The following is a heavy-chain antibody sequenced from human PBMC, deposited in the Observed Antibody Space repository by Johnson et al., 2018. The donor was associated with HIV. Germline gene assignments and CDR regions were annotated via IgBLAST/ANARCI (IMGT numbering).Heavy chain of an antibody. CDR1: GFTFSSYG. V-gene: IGHV3-30*03. CDR2: ISYDGSNK. J-gene: IGHJ3*02. D-gene: IGHD1-1*01. Sequence: VQLVESGGGVVQPGRSLRLSCAASGFTFSSYGMHWVRQAPGKGLEWVAVISYDGSNKYYAASVKGRFTISRDNSKNTLYLQMNSLIAEDTAVYYCAVGERPGPSGAFDIWGQGTMVTVSS. CDR3: AVGERPGPSGAFDI.